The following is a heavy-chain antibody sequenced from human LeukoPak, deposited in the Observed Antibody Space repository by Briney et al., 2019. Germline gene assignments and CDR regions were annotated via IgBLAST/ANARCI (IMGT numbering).Heavy chain of an antibody. Sequence: SETLSLTCTVSGGSISSSSYYWSWIRQSPGKGLGWIGCIYYSGSTNYNPSLRGRVAMSIDTSKNHFSLRLISVTAADTAIYYCARAPGIVGTTPFGNYWGRGTLVTVSS. CDR2: IYYSGST. CDR1: GGSISSSSYY. J-gene: IGHJ4*02. CDR3: ARAPGIVGTTPFGNY. V-gene: IGHV4-61*03. D-gene: IGHD1-26*01.